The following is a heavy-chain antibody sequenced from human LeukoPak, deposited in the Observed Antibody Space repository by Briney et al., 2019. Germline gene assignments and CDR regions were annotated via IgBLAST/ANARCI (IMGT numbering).Heavy chain of an antibody. V-gene: IGHV4-59*01. D-gene: IGHD3-10*01. J-gene: IGHJ3*02. CDR1: GGSISSYY. CDR2: IYYSGST. Sequence: PSETLSLTCTVSGGSISSYYWSWIRQPPGKGLEWIGYIYYSGSTNYNPSLKSRVTISVDTSKNQLSLKLSSVTAADTAVYYCARELWANDAFDIWGQGTMVTVSS. CDR3: ARELWANDAFDI.